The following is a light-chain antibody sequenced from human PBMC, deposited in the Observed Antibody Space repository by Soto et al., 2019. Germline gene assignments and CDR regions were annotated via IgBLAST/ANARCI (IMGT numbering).Light chain of an antibody. CDR1: SSNIGNNY. CDR2: DNN. V-gene: IGLV1-51*01. CDR3: GRWESRRSPVV. Sequence: QSVLTQPPSVSAAPGQKVTISCSGSSSNIGNNYVSWYQQLPGTAPKLLIYDNNKRPSVIPDRFAGSTSGTSATLVITGLQAGDEADYYCGRWESRRSPVVFGGGTQLTVL. J-gene: IGLJ2*01.